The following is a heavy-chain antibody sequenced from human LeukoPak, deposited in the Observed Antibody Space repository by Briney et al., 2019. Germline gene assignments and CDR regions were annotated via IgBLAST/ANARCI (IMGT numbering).Heavy chain of an antibody. V-gene: IGHV3-30-3*01. D-gene: IGHD3-10*01. CDR2: ISYDGSKK. CDR1: GFTFSSYA. Sequence: PGGSLRLSCAASGFTFSSYALHWVRQAPGKGLDWVAVISYDGSKKYYADSVKGRFTISRDNSRNTLYLQMNSLRVEDTAVFYCARDRGNSHYYNMDVWGQGTTVTVSS. J-gene: IGHJ6*02. CDR3: ARDRGNSHYYNMDV.